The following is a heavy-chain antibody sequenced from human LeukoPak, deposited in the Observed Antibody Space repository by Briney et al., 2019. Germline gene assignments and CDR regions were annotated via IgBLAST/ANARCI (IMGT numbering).Heavy chain of an antibody. V-gene: IGHV4-34*01. CDR2: INHSGST. Sequence: SETLSLTCAVYGGSFSGYYWSWIRQPPGKGLEWIGEINHSGSTNYNPSLKSRVTISVDASKNQFSLKLSSVTAADTAVYYCARGLVYYDSSGFKSPWGQGTLVTVSS. D-gene: IGHD3-22*01. CDR3: ARGLVYYDSSGFKSP. CDR1: GGSFSGYY. J-gene: IGHJ5*02.